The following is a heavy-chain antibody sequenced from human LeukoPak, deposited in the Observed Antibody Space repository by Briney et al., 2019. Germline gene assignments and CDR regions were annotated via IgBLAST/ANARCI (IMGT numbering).Heavy chain of an antibody. D-gene: IGHD1-26*01. J-gene: IGHJ4*02. CDR1: GYTFDGFH. Sequence: ASVKVSCKAFGYTFDGFHLHWVRQAPGQGLEWMGLINPYRGATYSAQKFQGRVTLTRDTSISTAYLDLSRLQSDDTAVYYCARDAGGLDFSGQGTLVTVSS. V-gene: IGHV1-2*02. CDR2: INPYRGAT. CDR3: ARDAGGLDF.